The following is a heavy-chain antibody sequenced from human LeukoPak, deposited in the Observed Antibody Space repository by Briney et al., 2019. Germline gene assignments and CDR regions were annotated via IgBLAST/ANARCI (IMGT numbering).Heavy chain of an antibody. D-gene: IGHD5-18*01. J-gene: IGHJ4*02. CDR1: GGTFSSYA. V-gene: IGHV1-69*06. CDR2: IIPIFGTA. CDR3: ARGAALQLWFSY. Sequence: SVKVSCKASGGTFSSYAISWVRQAPGQGLEWMGGIIPIFGTANYAQKFQGRVTITADKSTSTAYMELSSLRSGDTAVYYCARGAALQLWFSYWGQGTLVTVSS.